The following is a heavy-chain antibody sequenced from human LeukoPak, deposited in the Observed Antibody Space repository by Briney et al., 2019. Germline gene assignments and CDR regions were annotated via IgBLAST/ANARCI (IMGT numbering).Heavy chain of an antibody. D-gene: IGHD2-8*01. CDR1: GYTFTGYY. V-gene: IGHV1-69*02. CDR2: IIPILGIA. CDR3: ARYGDCSNGVCYFDN. Sequence: SVKVSCKASGYTFTGYYMHWVRQAPGQGLEWMGRIIPILGIANYAQKFQGRVTITADKSTSTAYMDVSSLRSDDTAVYYCARYGDCSNGVCYFDNWGQGTLVTVSS. J-gene: IGHJ4*02.